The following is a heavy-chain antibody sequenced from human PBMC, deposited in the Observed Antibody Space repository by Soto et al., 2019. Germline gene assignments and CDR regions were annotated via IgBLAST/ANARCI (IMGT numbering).Heavy chain of an antibody. CDR2: ISGSGGST. CDR1: GFTFSSYA. V-gene: IGHV3-23*01. Sequence: EVQLLESGGGLVQPGGSLRLSCAASGFTFSSYAMSWVRQAPGKGLEWVSAISGSGGSTYYADSVKGRFTISRDNSKNTLYLQRNSLRAEDTAVYYCAKAPHYYDSSGYYDYWGQGTLVTVSS. J-gene: IGHJ4*02. D-gene: IGHD3-22*01. CDR3: AKAPHYYDSSGYYDY.